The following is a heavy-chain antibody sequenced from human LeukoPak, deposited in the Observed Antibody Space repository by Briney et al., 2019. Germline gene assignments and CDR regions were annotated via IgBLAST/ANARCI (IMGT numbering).Heavy chain of an antibody. CDR3: ARRSLPFDY. V-gene: IGHV4-34*01. Sequence: KSSETLSLTCAVYGGSFSGYYWSWIRQPPGKGLEWIGEINHSGSTNYNPSLKSRVTISVDTSKNQFSLKLSSVTAADTAVYYCARRSLPFDYWGQGTLVTVSS. D-gene: IGHD2-2*01. J-gene: IGHJ4*02. CDR1: GGSFSGYY. CDR2: INHSGST.